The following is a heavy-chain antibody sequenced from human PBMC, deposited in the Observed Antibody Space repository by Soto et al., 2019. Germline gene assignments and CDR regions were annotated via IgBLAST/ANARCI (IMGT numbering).Heavy chain of an antibody. V-gene: IGHV3-53*01. CDR3: ARERYTEWWYYGMDV. J-gene: IGHJ6*02. CDR2: IYSGGST. Sequence: GGSLRLSCAASGFTVSSNYMSWVRQAPGKGLEWVSVIYSGGSTYYADSVKGRFTISRDNSKNTLYLQMNSLRAEDTAVYYCARERYTEWWYYGMDVWGQGTTVTVSS. CDR1: GFTVSSNY. D-gene: IGHD2-8*01.